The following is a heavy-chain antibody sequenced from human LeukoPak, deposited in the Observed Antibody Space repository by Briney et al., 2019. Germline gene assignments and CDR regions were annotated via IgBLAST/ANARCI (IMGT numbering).Heavy chain of an antibody. CDR2: ISYSGTT. J-gene: IGHJ6*03. CDR3: ARDFSSSSTVYYYYYMDV. CDR1: GGSISSRPYY. D-gene: IGHD6-6*01. Sequence: TSETLSLTCTVSGGSISSRPYYWGWVRQPPGKGLEWIGTISYSGTTYYSPSLKSRVTISLDTSKNQFSLKLSSVTAADTAIYYCARDFSSSSTVYYYYYMDVWGKGTTVTVSS. V-gene: IGHV4-39*07.